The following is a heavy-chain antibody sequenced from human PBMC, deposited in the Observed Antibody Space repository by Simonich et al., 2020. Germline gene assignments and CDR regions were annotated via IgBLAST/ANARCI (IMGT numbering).Heavy chain of an antibody. J-gene: IGHJ6*02. CDR1: GGSISSYY. CDR2: IYYSGST. Sequence: QVQLQESGPGLVKPSETLSLTCTVSGGSISSYYWSWIRQPPGKGLEWMGYIYYSGSTNYNPSLKSRVTISVDTSKNQFSLKLSSVTAADTAVYYCARSLGYYYYYYGMDVWGQGTTVTVSS. V-gene: IGHV4-59*08. CDR3: ARSLGYYYYYYGMDV. D-gene: IGHD1-26*01.